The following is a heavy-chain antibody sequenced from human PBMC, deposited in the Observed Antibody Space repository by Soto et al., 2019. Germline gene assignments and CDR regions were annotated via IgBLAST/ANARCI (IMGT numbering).Heavy chain of an antibody. CDR2: ISYDGSNK. J-gene: IGHJ4*02. CDR3: AKDWGPPTVKSSHVGRLENPEHDY. CDR1: GFTFSSYG. V-gene: IGHV3-30*18. Sequence: QVQLVESGGGVVQPGRSLRLSCAASGFTFSSYGMHWVRQAPGKGLEWVAVISYDGSNKYYADSVKGRFTISRDNSKNTLYLQMTSLRAEDTAVYYCAKDWGPPTVKSSHVGRLENPEHDYWGQGTLVTVSS. D-gene: IGHD4-17*01.